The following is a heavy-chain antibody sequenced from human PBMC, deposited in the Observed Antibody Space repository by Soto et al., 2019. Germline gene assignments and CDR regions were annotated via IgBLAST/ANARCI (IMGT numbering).Heavy chain of an antibody. V-gene: IGHV4-31*03. CDR1: GGSISSGGYY. CDR2: IYYSGST. Sequence: SETLSLTCTVSGGSISSGGYYWSWIRQHPGKGLEWIGYIYYSGSTYYNPSLKSRVTISVDTSKNQFSLKLSSVTAADTAVYYCARVLDEVVVAAMFDPWGQGTLVTVSS. D-gene: IGHD2-15*01. CDR3: ARVLDEVVVAAMFDP. J-gene: IGHJ5*02.